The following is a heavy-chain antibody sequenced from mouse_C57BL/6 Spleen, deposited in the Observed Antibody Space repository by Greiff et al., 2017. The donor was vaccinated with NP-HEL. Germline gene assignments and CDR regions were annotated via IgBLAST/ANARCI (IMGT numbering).Heavy chain of an antibody. J-gene: IGHJ3*01. D-gene: IGHD1-1*01. CDR3: AREDYYGSPWLAY. CDR1: GYAFSSYW. CDR2: IYPGDGDT. Sequence: SGAELVKPGASVKISCKASGYAFSSYWMNWVKQRPGKGLEWIGQIYPGDGDTNYNGKFKGKATLTEDKSSSTAYMQLSRLTSEDSAVYFCAREDYYGSPWLAYWGQGTLVTVSA. V-gene: IGHV1-80*01.